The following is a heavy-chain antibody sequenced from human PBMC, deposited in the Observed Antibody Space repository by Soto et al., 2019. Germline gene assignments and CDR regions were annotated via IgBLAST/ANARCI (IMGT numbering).Heavy chain of an antibody. CDR2: IIPIFGTA. CDR3: ARAIVGPTTTGWLDP. Sequence: QVQLVQSGAEVKKPGSSVKVSCKASGGTFSRYAISWVRQAPGQGLEWMGGIIPIFGTANYGQKFQGRVTITADESTSTAYMELGSLRFEDTAVYYCARAIVGPTTTGWLDPWGQGTLVTVSS. J-gene: IGHJ5*02. CDR1: GGTFSRYA. D-gene: IGHD1-26*01. V-gene: IGHV1-69*01.